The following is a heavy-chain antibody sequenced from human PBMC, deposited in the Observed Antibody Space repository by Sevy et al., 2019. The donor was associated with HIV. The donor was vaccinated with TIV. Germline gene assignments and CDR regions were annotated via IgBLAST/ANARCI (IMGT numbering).Heavy chain of an antibody. J-gene: IGHJ3*02. V-gene: IGHV1-18*04. D-gene: IGHD3-22*01. CDR3: ARVVTMIVGPDAFDI. CDR2: ISAYNGNT. CDR1: CYTFTSYG. Sequence: ASVKVSCKASCYTFTSYGISWVRQAPGQGLEWMGWISAYNGNTNYAQKLQGRVTMTTDTSTSTAYMELRSLRSDDTAVYYCARVVTMIVGPDAFDIWGQGTMVTVSS.